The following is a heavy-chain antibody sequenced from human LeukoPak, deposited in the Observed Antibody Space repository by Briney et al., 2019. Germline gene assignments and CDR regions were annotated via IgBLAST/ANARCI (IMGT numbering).Heavy chain of an antibody. CDR2: IYYSGST. CDR1: GDSISIYY. J-gene: IGHJ4*02. Sequence: SETLSLTCTVSGDSISIYYWSWIRQPPAKGLEWIGYIYYSGSTNYNPSLKSRVTISVDTSKNQFSLKLSSVTAADTAVYYCARGRPQFWVDYWGQGTLVTVSS. V-gene: IGHV4-59*01. CDR3: ARGRPQFWVDY. D-gene: IGHD3-16*01.